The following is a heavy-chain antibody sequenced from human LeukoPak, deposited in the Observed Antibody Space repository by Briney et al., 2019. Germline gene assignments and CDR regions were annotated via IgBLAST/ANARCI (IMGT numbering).Heavy chain of an antibody. J-gene: IGHJ6*02. CDR2: INIDGNST. V-gene: IGHV3-74*01. CDR1: GFTFSSYW. Sequence: PGGSLRLSCAASGFTFSSYWMHWARQAPGKGLGWVSRINIDGNSTSYADSVKGRFNLSRHTAKNTLYLQMNSPTAEDTAVYYCARERRNYYYYGMDVWGQGTTVTVSS. CDR3: ARERRNYYYYGMDV. D-gene: IGHD1-14*01.